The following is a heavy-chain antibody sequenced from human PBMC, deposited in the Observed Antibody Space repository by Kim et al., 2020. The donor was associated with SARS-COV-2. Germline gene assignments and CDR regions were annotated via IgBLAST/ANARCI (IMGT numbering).Heavy chain of an antibody. J-gene: IGHJ4*01. D-gene: IGHD3-10*01. CDR3: ARPLGDYYGSGTSPDY. CDR2: IDPSDSST. V-gene: IGHV5-10-1*01. CDR1: GYSFTNYL. Sequence: GESLKISCKGSGYSFTNYLINWVRQMPGKGLEWMGRIDPSDSSTNYSPSFQGHVTFSVDKSITTAYLQWSSLKASDTAIYYCARPLGDYYGSGTSPDYWG.